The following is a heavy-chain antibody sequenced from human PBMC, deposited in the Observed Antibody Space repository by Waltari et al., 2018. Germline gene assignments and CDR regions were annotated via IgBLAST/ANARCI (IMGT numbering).Heavy chain of an antibody. Sequence: QVRLQESGPGLVKPSETLSLTCTVSGGSISSYYWSWIRQPPGKGLEWIGYIYYSGSTNYTPSLKSRVTISVDTSKNQFSLKLSSVTAADTAVYYCARDISPYCSGGSCHEGLFDYWGQGTLVTVSS. CDR1: GGSISSYY. D-gene: IGHD2-15*01. J-gene: IGHJ4*02. V-gene: IGHV4-59*01. CDR3: ARDISPYCSGGSCHEGLFDY. CDR2: IYYSGST.